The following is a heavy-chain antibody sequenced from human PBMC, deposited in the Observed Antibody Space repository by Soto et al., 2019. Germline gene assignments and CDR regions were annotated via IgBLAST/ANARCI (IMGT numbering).Heavy chain of an antibody. CDR3: AKDLWGEYCSGGSCYSSSYAFDI. CDR1: GFTFSSYA. J-gene: IGHJ3*02. V-gene: IGHV3-23*01. D-gene: IGHD2-15*01. CDR2: ISGSGGST. Sequence: GGSLRLSCAASGFTFSSYAMSWVRQAPGKGLEWVSAISGSGGSTYYADSVKGRFTISRDNSKNTLYLQMNSLRAEDTAVYYCAKDLWGEYCSGGSCYSSSYAFDIWGQGTMVTVSS.